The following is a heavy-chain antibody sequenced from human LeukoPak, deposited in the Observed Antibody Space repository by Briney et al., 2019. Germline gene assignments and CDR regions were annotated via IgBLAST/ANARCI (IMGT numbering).Heavy chain of an antibody. Sequence: ASVKVSCKASGYTFTGYYMHWVRQAPGQGLEWMGWMNPNTGNTLYAQKFHGRVTMTRNTSISTAYMELISLRSEDTAVYYCARGGEVAAAWVNPWGQGTLVAVSS. D-gene: IGHD6-13*01. V-gene: IGHV1-8*02. J-gene: IGHJ5*02. CDR1: GYTFTGYY. CDR3: ARGGEVAAAWVNP. CDR2: MNPNTGNT.